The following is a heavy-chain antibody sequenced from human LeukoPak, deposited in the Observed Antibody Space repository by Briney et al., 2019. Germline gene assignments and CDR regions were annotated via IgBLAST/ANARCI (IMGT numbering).Heavy chain of an antibody. CDR1: GGSISNYY. D-gene: IGHD3-10*01. CDR2: IYYSGIT. V-gene: IGHV4-59*01. J-gene: IGHJ5*02. Sequence: SETLSLTCTVSGGSISNYYWTWIRQPPGKGLEWIGYIYYSGITGSNPSLRSRVTMSVDTSKNQFSLKLNSLTAADTAVYYCARDVLGYYYGSGNYGSFDTWGQGTLVTVSS. CDR3: ARDVLGYYYGSGNYGSFDT.